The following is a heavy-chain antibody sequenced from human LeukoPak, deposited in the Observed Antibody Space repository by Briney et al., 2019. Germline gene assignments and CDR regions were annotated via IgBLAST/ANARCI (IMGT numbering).Heavy chain of an antibody. CDR3: AKSLSARGDLRYYYYGMDV. CDR2: ISGSGGST. CDR1: GFTSSSYA. Sequence: GGSLRLSCAASGFTSSSYAMSWVRQAPGKGLEWVSAISGSGGSTYYADSVKGRFTISRDNSKNTLYLQMNSLRAEDTAVYYCAKSLSARGDLRYYYYGMDVWGKGTTVTVSS. V-gene: IGHV3-23*01. D-gene: IGHD4-17*01. J-gene: IGHJ6*04.